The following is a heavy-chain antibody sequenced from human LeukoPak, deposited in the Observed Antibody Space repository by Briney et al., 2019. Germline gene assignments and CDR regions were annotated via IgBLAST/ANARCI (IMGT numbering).Heavy chain of an antibody. CDR3: AKPIFQTSIAVALLDY. CDR2: ISYDGSNK. D-gene: IGHD6-19*01. CDR1: GFTFSSYG. Sequence: GGSLRLSCAASGFTFSSYGMHWVRQAPGKGLEWVAVISYDGSNKYYADSVKGRFTISRDNSKNTLYLQMNSLRAGDTAVYYCAKPIFQTSIAVALLDYWGQGTLVTVSS. J-gene: IGHJ4*02. V-gene: IGHV3-30*18.